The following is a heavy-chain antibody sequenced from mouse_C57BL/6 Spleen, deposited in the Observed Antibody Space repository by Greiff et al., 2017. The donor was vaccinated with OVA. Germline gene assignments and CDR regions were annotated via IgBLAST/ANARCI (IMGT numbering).Heavy chain of an antibody. V-gene: IGHV6-6*01. D-gene: IGHD2-9*01. Sequence: EVLLVQSGGGLVQPGGSMKLSCAASGFTFSDAWMDWVRQSPEKGLEWVAEIRNKANNPATYYAESVKGRFTISRDDSKSSVYLRMHSLRAEDTGIYDCSPSCGNDPYLDVWGTGTTVTVSS. J-gene: IGHJ1*03. CDR1: GFTFSDAW. CDR3: SPSCGNDPYLDV. CDR2: IRNKANNPAT.